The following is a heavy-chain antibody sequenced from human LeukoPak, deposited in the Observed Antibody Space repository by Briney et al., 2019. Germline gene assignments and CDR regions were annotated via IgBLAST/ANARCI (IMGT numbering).Heavy chain of an antibody. CDR3: ANLVYSCEYDSSGYRYKGIDY. Sequence: PGGSLRLSCAASGFTFSSYGMHWVRQAPGKGLEWVAFIRYDGSNKYYADSVKDRFTISRDNSKNTLYLQMNSLRACDTAVYYCANLVYSCEYDSSGYRYKGIDYWGQGTLVSVSS. V-gene: IGHV3-30*02. J-gene: IGHJ4*02. D-gene: IGHD3-22*01. CDR1: GFTFSSYG. CDR2: IRYDGSNK.